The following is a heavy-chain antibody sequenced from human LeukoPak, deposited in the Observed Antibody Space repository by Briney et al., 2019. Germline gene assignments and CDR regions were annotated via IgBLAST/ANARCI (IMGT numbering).Heavy chain of an antibody. CDR3: AREGSDSSGYQDS. J-gene: IGHJ4*02. CDR1: GYTFTGYY. Sequence: ASVKVSCKASGYTFTGYYMHWVRQAPGQGLEWMGWINPNTGGTNYAQKFQGRVTMTRDTSINTAYMELSRLTSDDTAMYYCAREGSDSSGYQDSWGQGTLVTVSS. V-gene: IGHV1-2*02. D-gene: IGHD3-22*01. CDR2: INPNTGGT.